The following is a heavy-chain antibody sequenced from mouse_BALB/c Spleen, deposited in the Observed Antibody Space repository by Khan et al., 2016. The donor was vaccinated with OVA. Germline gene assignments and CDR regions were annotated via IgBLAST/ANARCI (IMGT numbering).Heavy chain of an antibody. Sequence: EVELVESGGGFVKPGWSLKLSCAASGFTFSNYGLSWVRQTPEKRLEWVATISSGGSYTYYPDSVKGRFTISRDNAANTLYLQMSSLRSEDTAMYYCARTPGYYSSGYFDYWGQGTTLTVSS. J-gene: IGHJ2*01. CDR3: ARTPGYYSSGYFDY. D-gene: IGHD1-1*01. CDR1: GFTFSNYG. CDR2: ISSGGSYT. V-gene: IGHV5-9-3*01.